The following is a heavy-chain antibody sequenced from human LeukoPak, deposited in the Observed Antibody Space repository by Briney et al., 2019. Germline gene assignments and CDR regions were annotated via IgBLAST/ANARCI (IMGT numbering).Heavy chain of an antibody. CDR3: ARDQELGKGGFAGFYGSGSYQDYYYGMDV. CDR1: GGSISSSNW. V-gene: IGHV4-4*02. J-gene: IGHJ6*02. CDR2: IYHSGST. D-gene: IGHD3-10*01. Sequence: SGSLSLTCAVSGGSISSSNWWSWVRQPPGKGLEWIGEIYHSGSTNYNPSLKSRVTISVDKSKNQFSLKLSSVTAADTAVYYCARDQELGKGGFAGFYGSGSYQDYYYGMDVWGQGTTVTVSS.